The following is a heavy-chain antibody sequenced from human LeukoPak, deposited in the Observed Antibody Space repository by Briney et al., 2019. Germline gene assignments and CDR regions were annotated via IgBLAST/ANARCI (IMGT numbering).Heavy chain of an antibody. Sequence: GGSLRLSCAVAGFTFSSYTMNWVRQSPGKGLEWVSSISSSSSYIYFADSVRGRFTISRDNAKNSLYLQMNSLRAEDTAVYFCARGKYSYGVFDYWGQGTLVTVSP. CDR3: ARGKYSYGVFDY. CDR1: GFTFSSYT. D-gene: IGHD5-18*01. CDR2: ISSSSSYI. V-gene: IGHV3-21*01. J-gene: IGHJ4*02.